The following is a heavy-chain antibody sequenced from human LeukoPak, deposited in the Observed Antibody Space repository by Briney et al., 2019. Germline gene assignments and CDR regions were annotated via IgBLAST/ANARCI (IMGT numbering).Heavy chain of an antibody. J-gene: IGHJ3*01. D-gene: IGHD6-13*01. CDR2: INPNSGDA. V-gene: IGHV1-2*02. CDR1: GYTFTGYY. Sequence: ASVKVSCKASGYTFTGYYILWVRQAPGQGLECMGWINPNSGDADYAQNFQGRVTMTRDTSINTAYMELSRLRSDDTAVYYCARGNRGSSWNDAFDFWGQGTMVSVSS. CDR3: ARGNRGSSWNDAFDF.